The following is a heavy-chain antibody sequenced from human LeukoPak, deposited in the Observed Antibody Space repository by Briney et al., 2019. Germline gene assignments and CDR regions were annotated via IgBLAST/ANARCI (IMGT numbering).Heavy chain of an antibody. D-gene: IGHD2-2*01. V-gene: IGHV3-9*01. CDR3: AKARYCSSTSCTRSFDY. CDR2: ISWNSGSI. CDR1: GFTFDDYA. Sequence: GRSLRLSCAASGFTFDDYAMHWVRQAPGKGLEWVSGISWNSGSIGYADSVKGRFTISRDNAKNPLYLQMNSLRAEDTALYYCAKARYCSSTSCTRSFDYWGQGTLVTVSS. J-gene: IGHJ4*02.